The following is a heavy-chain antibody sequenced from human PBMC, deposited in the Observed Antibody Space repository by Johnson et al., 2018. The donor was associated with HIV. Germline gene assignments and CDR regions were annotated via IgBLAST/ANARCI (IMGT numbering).Heavy chain of an antibody. D-gene: IGHD1-26*01. Sequence: VESGGGVVEPGRSLRLSCAASGFTVSSNYMRWVRQAPGKGLEWVSVIYSGGSTYYADSVQGRFTISRDNSKNTLYRQMNSLRAEDTAVYYCAREEEWELTLVGVGAFDIWGQGTMVTVSS. CDR2: IYSGGST. CDR3: AREEEWELTLVGVGAFDI. V-gene: IGHV3-66*01. CDR1: GFTVSSNY. J-gene: IGHJ3*02.